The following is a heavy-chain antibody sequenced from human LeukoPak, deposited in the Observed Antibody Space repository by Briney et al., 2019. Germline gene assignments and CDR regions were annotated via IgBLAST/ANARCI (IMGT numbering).Heavy chain of an antibody. D-gene: IGHD3-10*01. Sequence: GASVKVSCKASGYTFTSHDINWVRQATGQGLEWMGWMNPNSGNTGYAQKFQGRVTMTRNTFISTAYMELSSLRSEDTAVYYCARGRGAPTVRGSFDYWGQGTLVTVSS. CDR2: MNPNSGNT. J-gene: IGHJ4*02. CDR3: ARGRGAPTVRGSFDY. CDR1: GYTFTSHD. V-gene: IGHV1-8*01.